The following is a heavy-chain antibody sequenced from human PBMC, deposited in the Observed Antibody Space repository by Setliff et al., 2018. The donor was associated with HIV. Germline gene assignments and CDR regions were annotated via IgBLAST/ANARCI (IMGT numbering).Heavy chain of an antibody. CDR3: VMNGWYSLEY. J-gene: IGHJ4*02. CDR2: THHSGST. D-gene: IGHD6-19*01. CDR1: GDSITNGDY. Sequence: SETLSLTCSVSGDSITNGDYYWSWVRQPPGKGLEWIGETHHSGSTNYDPSLKSRVTILVDKSKNEFSLKFNSVTAADTAVYYCVMNGWYSLEYWGQGMLVTVSS. V-gene: IGHV4-39*07.